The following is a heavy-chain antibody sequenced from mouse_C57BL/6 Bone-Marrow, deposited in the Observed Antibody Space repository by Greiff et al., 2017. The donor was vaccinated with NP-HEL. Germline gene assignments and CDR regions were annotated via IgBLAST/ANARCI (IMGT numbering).Heavy chain of an antibody. Sequence: DVKLQESGTVLARPGASVKMSCKTSGYTFTSYWMHWVKQRPGQGLEWIGAIYPGNSDTSYNQKFKGKAKLTAVTSASTAYMELSSLTNEDSAVYYCTRERGYLYYFDYWGQGTTLTVSS. D-gene: IGHD3-1*01. J-gene: IGHJ2*01. CDR3: TRERGYLYYFDY. CDR1: GYTFTSYW. V-gene: IGHV1-5*01. CDR2: IYPGNSDT.